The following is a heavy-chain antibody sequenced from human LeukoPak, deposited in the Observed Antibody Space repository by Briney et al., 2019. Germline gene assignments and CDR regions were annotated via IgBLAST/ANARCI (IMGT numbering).Heavy chain of an antibody. V-gene: IGHV1-2*02. CDR3: ARVITMVRGVIQGPGY. CDR1: GYTFTRYD. D-gene: IGHD3-10*01. Sequence: ASVKVSCKAAGYTFTRYDMHWVRQAPGQGLEWRGWINPNSGGTNYAQKFQGRVTMTRATSISTDYMELSRLRFDDTAVYYCARVITMVRGVIQGPGYWGQGTLVTVSS. J-gene: IGHJ4*02. CDR2: INPNSGGT.